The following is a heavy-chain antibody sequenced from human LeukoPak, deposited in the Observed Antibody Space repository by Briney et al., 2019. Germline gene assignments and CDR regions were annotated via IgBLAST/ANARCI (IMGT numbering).Heavy chain of an antibody. CDR2: IPHSGST. D-gene: IGHD3-3*01. CDR1: GYSITSGFF. Sequence: SETLSLTCTVSGYSITSGFFWGWIRQPPGKGLEWIGSIPHSGSTYYIPSLESRVTISLDKSKNQFSLKLSSVTAADTAVYYCARASYYDFWSGPQAWDYWGQGTLVTVSS. V-gene: IGHV4-38-2*02. J-gene: IGHJ4*02. CDR3: ARASYYDFWSGPQAWDY.